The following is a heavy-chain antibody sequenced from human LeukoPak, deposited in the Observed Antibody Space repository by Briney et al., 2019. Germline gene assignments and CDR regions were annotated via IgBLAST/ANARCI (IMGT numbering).Heavy chain of an antibody. CDR2: IRSKAYGGTT. CDR1: EFTFSTYA. D-gene: IGHD6-19*01. CDR3: TREGWDSGWPFDY. Sequence: GGSLRLSCVASEFTFSTYAMSWVRQAPGKGLEWVGFIRSKAYGGTTEYAASVKGRFTISRDDSKSIAYLQMNSLKTEDTAVYYCTREGWDSGWPFDYWGQGTLVTVSS. J-gene: IGHJ4*02. V-gene: IGHV3-49*04.